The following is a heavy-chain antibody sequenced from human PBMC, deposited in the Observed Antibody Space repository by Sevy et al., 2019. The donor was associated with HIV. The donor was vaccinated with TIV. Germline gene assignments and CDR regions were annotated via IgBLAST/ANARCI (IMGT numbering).Heavy chain of an antibody. CDR1: GGSISSYY. D-gene: IGHD3-22*01. Sequence: SETLSLTCTVSGGSISSYYWSWIRQPPGKGLEWIGYIYYSGSTNYNPSLKSRVTISVDTSKNQFSLKLSSVTAADTAVYYCERWTYYYDRSGYYWDHDAFDIWGQGTMVTVSS. CDR3: ERWTYYYDRSGYYWDHDAFDI. CDR2: IYYSGST. J-gene: IGHJ3*02. V-gene: IGHV4-59*01.